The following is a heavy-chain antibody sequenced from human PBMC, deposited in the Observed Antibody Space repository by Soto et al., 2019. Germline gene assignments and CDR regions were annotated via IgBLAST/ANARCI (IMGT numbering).Heavy chain of an antibody. CDR1: GGSISSGDYY. J-gene: IGHJ5*02. CDR2: IYYSGST. Sequence: SLTCTVSGGSISSGDYYWSWIRQPPGKGLEWIGYIYYSGSTYYNPSLKSRVTISVDTSKNQFSLKLSSVTAADTAVYYCARDSGYDIRVPFEPWGQGTLVTVSS. D-gene: IGHD5-12*01. CDR3: ARDSGYDIRVPFEP. V-gene: IGHV4-30-4*01.